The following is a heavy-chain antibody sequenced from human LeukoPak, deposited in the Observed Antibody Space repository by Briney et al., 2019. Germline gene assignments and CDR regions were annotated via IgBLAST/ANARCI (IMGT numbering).Heavy chain of an antibody. CDR2: ISYDGNNK. V-gene: IGHV3-30-3*01. J-gene: IGHJ5*02. D-gene: IGHD5-12*01. Sequence: PGGSLRLSCAASGFTFSSSVLHWGRQAPGKGLEWVAVISYDGNNKYYADSVKGRFTISRDNSKNTLYLQMNSLRAEDTAVYHCARSIVATWLVDLWGQGTLVTVSS. CDR3: ARSIVATWLVDL. CDR1: GFTFSSSV.